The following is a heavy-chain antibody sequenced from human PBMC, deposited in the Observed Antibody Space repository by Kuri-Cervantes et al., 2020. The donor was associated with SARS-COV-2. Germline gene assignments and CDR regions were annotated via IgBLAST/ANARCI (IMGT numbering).Heavy chain of an antibody. V-gene: IGHV3-53*04. D-gene: IGHD2-2*01. Sequence: GESLKISCAASGFTVSSNYMSWVRQAPEKGLEWVSVIYSGGSTYYADSVKGRFTISRHNSKNTLYLQMNSLRAEDTAVYYCARGDYCSSTSCYSGWWFDPWGQGTLVTVSS. J-gene: IGHJ5*02. CDR3: ARGDYCSSTSCYSGWWFDP. CDR1: GFTVSSNY. CDR2: IYSGGST.